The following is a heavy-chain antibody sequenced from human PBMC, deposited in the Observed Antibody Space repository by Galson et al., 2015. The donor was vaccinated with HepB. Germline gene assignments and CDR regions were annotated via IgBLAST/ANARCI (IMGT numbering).Heavy chain of an antibody. D-gene: IGHD6-13*01. V-gene: IGHV3-33*01. CDR3: TRLGDLSGYSSS. CDR1: GFTFSSYG. CDR2: IWYDGSNK. J-gene: IGHJ4*02. Sequence: SLRLSCAASGFTFSSYGMHWVRQAPGKGLEWVAVIWYDGSNKYYADSVKGRFTISRDNSKNTAYLHIHGLKTEDTAVYYCTRLGDLSGYSSSWGQGTLVTVSS.